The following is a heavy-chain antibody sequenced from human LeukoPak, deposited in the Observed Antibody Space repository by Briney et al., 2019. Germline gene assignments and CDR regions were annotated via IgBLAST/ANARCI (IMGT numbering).Heavy chain of an antibody. Sequence: PGGSLRLSCAASGFTFSSYAMSWVRQAPGKGLEWVSTISGSDTSTYYADSVKGRFTISRDNSKNTLYLQMNSLRAEDTAVYYCAKDQSGGRLWGQGTLVTVSS. D-gene: IGHD1-26*01. J-gene: IGHJ4*02. CDR2: ISGSDTST. CDR3: AKDQSGGRL. CDR1: GFTFSSYA. V-gene: IGHV3-23*01.